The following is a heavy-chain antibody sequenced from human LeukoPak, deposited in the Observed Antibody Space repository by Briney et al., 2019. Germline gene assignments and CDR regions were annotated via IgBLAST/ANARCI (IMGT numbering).Heavy chain of an antibody. J-gene: IGHJ4*02. D-gene: IGHD3-10*01. CDR3: ARDRLIMVRGLPDY. CDR2: ISGGGTST. Sequence: PGGSLRLSCAASGFTFSSYAMSWVRQAPGKGLEWVSSISGGGTSTYYADSVKGRFTISRDNSKNTLYLQMNSLRAEDTAVYYCARDRLIMVRGLPDYWGQGTLVSVCS. V-gene: IGHV3-23*01. CDR1: GFTFSSYA.